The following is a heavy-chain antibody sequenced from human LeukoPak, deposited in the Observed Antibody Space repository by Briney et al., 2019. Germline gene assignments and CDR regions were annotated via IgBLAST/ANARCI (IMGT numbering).Heavy chain of an antibody. CDR3: ARHYYGSGSYSDY. V-gene: IGHV4-61*02. CDR2: IDTSGST. Sequence: PSQTLSLTCTVSGGSICSGSYYWSWIRQPAGKGLEWIGRIDTSGSTNYNPSLKSRATISVDRSRNQFSLKLSSVTAADTALYYCARHYYGSGSYSDYWGQGTLVTVRS. D-gene: IGHD3-10*01. J-gene: IGHJ4*02. CDR1: GGSICSGSYY.